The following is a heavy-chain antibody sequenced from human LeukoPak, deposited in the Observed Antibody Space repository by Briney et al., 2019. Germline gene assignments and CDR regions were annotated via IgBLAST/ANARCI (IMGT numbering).Heavy chain of an antibody. V-gene: IGHV4-34*01. CDR2: INHSGST. D-gene: IGHD1-26*01. J-gene: IGHJ4*02. CDR3: ARHSGRYYFDY. CDR1: GGSFSGYY. Sequence: PSETLSLTCAVYGGSFSGYYWSWIRQPPGKGLEWIGEINHSGSTNYNPSLKSRVTISVDTSKNQFSLKLSSVTAADTAVYYCARHSGRYYFDYWGQGTLVTVSS.